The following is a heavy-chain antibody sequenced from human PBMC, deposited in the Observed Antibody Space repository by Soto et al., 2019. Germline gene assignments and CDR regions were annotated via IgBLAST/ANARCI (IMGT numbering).Heavy chain of an antibody. J-gene: IGHJ4*02. CDR3: ARDGIGLRYFDWLLSYRDY. D-gene: IGHD3-9*01. V-gene: IGHV3-48*01. Sequence: GGSLRLSCAASGFTFSSYSMNWVRQAPGKGLEWVSYISSSSSTIYYADSVKGRFTISRDNAKNSLYLQMNSLRAEDTAVYYCARDGIGLRYFDWLLSYRDYWGQGTLVTVSS. CDR2: ISSSSSTI. CDR1: GFTFSSYS.